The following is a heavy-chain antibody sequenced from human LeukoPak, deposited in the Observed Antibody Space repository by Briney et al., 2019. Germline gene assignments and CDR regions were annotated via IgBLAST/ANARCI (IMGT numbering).Heavy chain of an antibody. CDR2: IYYSGST. V-gene: IGHV4-59*05. CDR3: ARPSYYGSGIPDY. J-gene: IGHJ4*02. CDR1: GGSISSYY. Sequence: PSETLSLTCTVSGGSISSYYWSWIRQPPGKGLEWIGSIYYSGSTYYNPSLKSRVTISVDTSKNQFSLKLSSVTAADTAVYYCARPSYYGSGIPDYWGQGTLVTVSS. D-gene: IGHD3-10*01.